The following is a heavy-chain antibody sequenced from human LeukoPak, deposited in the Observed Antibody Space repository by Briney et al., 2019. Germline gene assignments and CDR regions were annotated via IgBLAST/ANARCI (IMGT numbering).Heavy chain of an antibody. CDR3: ARSGRGFLNWFDP. V-gene: IGHV5-51*01. D-gene: IGHD1-14*01. Sequence: GESLQISFKGSGYRFTSYWIGWVRPMPGKGLEWMGIIYPGDSDTRYSPSFQGQVTISADKSISTAYLQWSSLKASDTAMYYCARSGRGFLNWFDPWGQGTLVTVSS. CDR2: IYPGDSDT. J-gene: IGHJ5*02. CDR1: GYRFTSYW.